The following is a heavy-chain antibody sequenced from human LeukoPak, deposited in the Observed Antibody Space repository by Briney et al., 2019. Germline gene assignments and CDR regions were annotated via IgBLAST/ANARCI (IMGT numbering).Heavy chain of an antibody. J-gene: IGHJ4*02. CDR3: ARGASGIVLMVYAMRFGY. CDR2: INHSGST. D-gene: IGHD2-8*01. CDR1: GGAFSGYY. Sequence: SETLSLTCAVYGGAFSGYYWSWIRQPPGKGLEWIGEINHSGSTNYNPSLKSRVTISVDTSKNQVSLKLSSVTAADTAVYYCARGASGIVLMVYAMRFGYWGQGTLVTVSS. V-gene: IGHV4-34*01.